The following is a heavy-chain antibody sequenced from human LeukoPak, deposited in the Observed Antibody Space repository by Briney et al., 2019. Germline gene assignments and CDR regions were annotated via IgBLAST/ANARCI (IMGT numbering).Heavy chain of an antibody. D-gene: IGHD3-22*01. CDR2: IIPIFGTA. Sequence: ASVKVSCKASGGTFSSYAISWVRQAPGQGLEWMGRIIPIFGTANYAQKFQGRVTITTGESTSTAYMELSSLRSEDTAVYYCAESSGYYYPFDYWGQGTLVTVSS. CDR1: GGTFSSYA. J-gene: IGHJ4*02. CDR3: AESSGYYYPFDY. V-gene: IGHV1-69*05.